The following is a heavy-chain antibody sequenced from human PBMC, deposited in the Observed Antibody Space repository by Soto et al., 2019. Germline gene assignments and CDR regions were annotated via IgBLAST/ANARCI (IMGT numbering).Heavy chain of an antibody. V-gene: IGHV3-9*01. CDR2: ISWNSGSI. Sequence: GGSLRLSCAASGFTFDDYAMHWVRQAPGKGLEWVSGISWNSGSIGYADSVKGRFTISRDNAKNSLYLQMNSLRAEDTALYYCAKDYLAHIVVVTAISPTHFDYWGQGTLVTVSS. J-gene: IGHJ4*02. CDR1: GFTFDDYA. CDR3: AKDYLAHIVVVTAISPTHFDY. D-gene: IGHD2-21*02.